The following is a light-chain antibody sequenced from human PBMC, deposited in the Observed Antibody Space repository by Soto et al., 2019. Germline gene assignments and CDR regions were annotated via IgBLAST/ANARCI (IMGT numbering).Light chain of an antibody. CDR1: QDISYY. CDR2: GAS. CDR3: QQRSNWPLT. Sequence: DIQMTQSPSSLSASVGDRVTITCRANQDISYYLAWYQQKQGKVPKLLIYGASTLQSGVPSRFSGSGSGTDFTLTISSLEPEDFAVYYCQQRSNWPLTFGGGTKVDI. V-gene: IGKV1-27*01. J-gene: IGKJ4*01.